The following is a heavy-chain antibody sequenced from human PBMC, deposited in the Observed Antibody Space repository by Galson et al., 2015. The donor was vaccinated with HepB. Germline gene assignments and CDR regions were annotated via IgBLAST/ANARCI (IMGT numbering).Heavy chain of an antibody. J-gene: IGHJ5*02. V-gene: IGHV3-23*01. CDR1: GFTFRRLG. D-gene: IGHD1-1*01. CDR3: AKGTTSIDT. CDR2: ISMSGGST. Sequence: SLRLSCATSGFTFRRLGMTWVRQAAGKGLECVAAISMSGGSTDYADSVKGRFTISRDNSNNMLYLQMNDLRAEDTAVYYCAKGTTSIDTWGQGTLVTVSS.